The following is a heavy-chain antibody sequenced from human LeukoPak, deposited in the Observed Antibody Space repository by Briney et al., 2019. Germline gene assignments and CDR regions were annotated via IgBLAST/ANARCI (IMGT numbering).Heavy chain of an antibody. CDR1: GDSISGYY. CDR2: IHNSGNS. V-gene: IGHV4-59*01. D-gene: IGHD3-10*01. J-gene: IGHJ3*02. CDR3: GGSGSYPPAFDI. Sequence: SETLSLTCSVSGDSISGYYWSWIRQPPGKGLEWIAYIHNSGNSNYNPSLKSRVTISADTSKNQFSLKLSSVTAADTAVYYCGGSGSYPPAFDIWGQGTMVTVSS.